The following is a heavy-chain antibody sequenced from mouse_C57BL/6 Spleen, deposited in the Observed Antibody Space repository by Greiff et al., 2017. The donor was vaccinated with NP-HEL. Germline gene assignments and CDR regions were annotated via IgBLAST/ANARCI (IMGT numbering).Heavy chain of an antibody. CDR2: FHPYNDDT. CDR3: AMIYYGYDGAFDY. Sequence: QVQLKESGAELVKPGASVKMSCKASGYTFTTYPIEWMKQNHGKSLEWIGNFHPYNDDTKYNEKFKGKATLTVEKSSSTVYLELSRLTSDDSAVYYCAMIYYGYDGAFDYWGQGTTLTVSS. D-gene: IGHD2-2*01. J-gene: IGHJ2*01. V-gene: IGHV1-47*01. CDR1: GYTFTTYP.